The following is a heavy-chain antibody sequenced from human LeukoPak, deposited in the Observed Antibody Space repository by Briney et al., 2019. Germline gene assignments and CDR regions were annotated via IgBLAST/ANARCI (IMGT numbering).Heavy chain of an antibody. CDR3: ARDDILTGSFDF. CDR1: GGSISSTGYY. Sequence: SETLSLTCTVSGGSISSTGYYWDWIRQPPGKGLEWIGNIYYSGINHYNPSLRSRVTISVDTSKNQFSLKVSSVTAADAAVYYCARDDILTGSFDFWGQGTLVTVSS. D-gene: IGHD3-9*01. V-gene: IGHV4-39*02. CDR2: IYYSGIN. J-gene: IGHJ4*02.